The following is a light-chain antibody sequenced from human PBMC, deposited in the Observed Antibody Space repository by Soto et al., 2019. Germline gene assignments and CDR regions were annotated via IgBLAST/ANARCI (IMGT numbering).Light chain of an antibody. V-gene: IGLV2-14*03. CDR2: DVT. CDR3: SSYTTRNTEV. CDR1: SSDVGAFNY. Sequence: QSALTQPASVSGSPGQSISISCLGTSSDVGAFNYVSWYQHHPGKAPQLIIYDVTSRPSGVSNRFSASKSGNTAPLTISGLQAEDEADYYCSSYTTRNTEVFGSGTKVTVL. J-gene: IGLJ1*01.